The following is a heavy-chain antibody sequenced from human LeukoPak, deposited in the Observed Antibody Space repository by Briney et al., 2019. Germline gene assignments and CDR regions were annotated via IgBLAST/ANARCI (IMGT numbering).Heavy chain of an antibody. CDR2: IYYSGGT. CDR1: GGSISSGCYY. J-gene: IGHJ2*01. V-gene: IGHV4-31*03. Sequence: PSESLSLTCTVSGGSISSGCYYWSWIRQHPGKGLEWFGYIYYSGGTYYNPSLKRRVTISVDTSKNQFSLKLSYVTAADTAVYYCAREVLRYCRWLPHHWYFELWGRGTLVTVSS. CDR3: AREVLRYCRWLPHHWYFEL. D-gene: IGHD3-9*01.